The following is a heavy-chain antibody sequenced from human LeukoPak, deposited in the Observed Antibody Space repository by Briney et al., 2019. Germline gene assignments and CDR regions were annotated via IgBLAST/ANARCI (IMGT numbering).Heavy chain of an antibody. CDR1: GGSISSSSYY. V-gene: IGHV4-39*01. CDR3: ARRGEFCSGGSCYVLRYYYYMDV. J-gene: IGHJ6*03. Sequence: PSETLSLTCTVSGGSISSSSYYWGWIRQPPGKGLEWIGSIYYSGSTYYNPSLKSRVTISVDTSKNQFSLKLSSVTAADTAVYYCARRGEFCSGGSCYVLRYYYYMDVWGKRTTVTVSS. CDR2: IYYSGST. D-gene: IGHD2-15*01.